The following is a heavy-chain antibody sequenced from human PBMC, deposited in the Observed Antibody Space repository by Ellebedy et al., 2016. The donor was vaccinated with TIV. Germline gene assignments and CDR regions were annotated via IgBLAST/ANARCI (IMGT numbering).Heavy chain of an antibody. CDR3: ARDPALPRGRFDT. J-gene: IGHJ5*02. CDR1: GGSVSSTRYY. Sequence: MPSETLSLTCSVSGGSVSSTRYYWAWIRQPPGKGLEYIGSVYYSGSPYYNPSLKSRVTVSEDTSKNQFSLNLSSVTAADTAVYYCARDPALPRGRFDTWGQGTLVTVSS. V-gene: IGHV4-39*07. CDR2: VYYSGSP.